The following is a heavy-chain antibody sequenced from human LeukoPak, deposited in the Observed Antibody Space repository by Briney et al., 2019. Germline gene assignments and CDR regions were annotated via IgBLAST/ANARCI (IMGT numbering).Heavy chain of an antibody. J-gene: IGHJ5*02. Sequence: SETLSLTCAVSGASISGSGYYWGWIRQPAGKGLEWIGRIYTYGTTNYNPSLKSRVTISVDTSKNQFSLKLSSVTAADTAVYYCAREGGAATLFWFDPWGQGTLVTVSS. V-gene: IGHV4-61*02. CDR3: AREGGAATLFWFDP. D-gene: IGHD2-15*01. CDR1: GASISGSGYY. CDR2: IYTYGTT.